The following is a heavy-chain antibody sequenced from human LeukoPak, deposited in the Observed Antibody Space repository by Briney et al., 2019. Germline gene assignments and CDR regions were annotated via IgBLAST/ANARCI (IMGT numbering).Heavy chain of an antibody. CDR2: INPNSGGT. CDR1: GYTFTGYY. J-gene: IGHJ6*02. V-gene: IGHV1-2*04. CDR3: ARAPRDFWSGHPYYGMDV. D-gene: IGHD3-3*01. Sequence: ASVKVSCKASGYTFTGYYMHRVRQAPGQGLEWMGWINPNSGGTNYAQKFQGWVTMTRDTSISTAYMELSRLRSDDTAVYYCARAPRDFWSGHPYYGMDVWGQGTTVTVSS.